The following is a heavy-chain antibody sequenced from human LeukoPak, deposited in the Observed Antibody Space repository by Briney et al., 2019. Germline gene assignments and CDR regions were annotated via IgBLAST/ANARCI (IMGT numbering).Heavy chain of an antibody. CDR1: QFTFNTYA. CDR3: ARASATAGAFDI. V-gene: IGHV3-21*01. J-gene: IGHJ3*02. CDR2: ISRSGDAT. Sequence: PGGSLRLSCAASQFTFNTYAMNWVRQAPGKGLEWVSLISRSGDATYYADSVKGRFTISRDNAKNSLYLQMNSLRAEDTAVYYCARASATAGAFDIWGQGTMVTVSS.